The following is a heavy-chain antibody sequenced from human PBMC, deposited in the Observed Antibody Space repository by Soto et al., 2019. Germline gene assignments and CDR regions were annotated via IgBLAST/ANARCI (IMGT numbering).Heavy chain of an antibody. D-gene: IGHD4-17*01. J-gene: IGHJ4*02. CDR3: AHLTTGGFYFDY. V-gene: IGHV2-5*02. Sequence: QITLKESGPTLVKPTQTLTLTCTFSGFSLRNSGVGVGWIRQPPGKALEWLALIYWDDDKRYSPSLKSRLTISKXXSKNQVVLTMTNMDPVDTATYYCAHLTTGGFYFDYWGQGTLVTVSS. CDR2: IYWDDDK. CDR1: GFSLRNSGVG.